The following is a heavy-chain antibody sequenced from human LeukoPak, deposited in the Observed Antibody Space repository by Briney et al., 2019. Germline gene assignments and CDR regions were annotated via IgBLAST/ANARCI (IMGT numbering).Heavy chain of an antibody. D-gene: IGHD4-17*01. J-gene: IGHJ4*02. CDR3: ARGIESFGDYGY. Sequence: PSETLSLACTVSGGSISDSYCSWIRQPPGKGLEWVAYMYNSGNTNYNPSLKSRVTISIDTSKNLLSLKLSSLTAAYTAIYYCARGIESFGDYGYWGQGILVTVSS. CDR1: GGSISDSY. CDR2: MYNSGNT. V-gene: IGHV4-59*01.